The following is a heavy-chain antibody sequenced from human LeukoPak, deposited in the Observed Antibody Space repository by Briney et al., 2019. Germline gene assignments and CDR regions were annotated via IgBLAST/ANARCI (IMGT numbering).Heavy chain of an antibody. CDR3: AKEEWLRRNFYGMDL. D-gene: IGHD5-12*01. J-gene: IGHJ6*02. CDR1: GLIFSNAR. CDR2: IKSKTDGGTT. V-gene: IGHV3-15*01. Sequence: PGGSLRLSCAASGLIFSNARMTWVRLAPGKGLEWVGRIKSKTDGGTTDYAAPVKGRFSISRDGSKNTLYLQMNSLRAEDTAVYYCAKEEWLRRNFYGMDLWGQGTTVIVSS.